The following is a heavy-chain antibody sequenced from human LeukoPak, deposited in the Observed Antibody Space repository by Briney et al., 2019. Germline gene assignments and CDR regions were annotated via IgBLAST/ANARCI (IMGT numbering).Heavy chain of an antibody. V-gene: IGHV3-30*02. J-gene: IGHJ6*03. CDR3: AKDSRRVDFYFYMDV. Sequence: GGSLRLSCAASGFTFSSYVMHWVRQAPGKGLEWVALIRYDGSNKYYADSVKGRFTISRDNSKNTLYLQMNSLRAEDSAVYYCAKDSRRVDFYFYMDVWGKGTTVTVSS. CDR2: IRYDGSNK. CDR1: GFTFSSYV.